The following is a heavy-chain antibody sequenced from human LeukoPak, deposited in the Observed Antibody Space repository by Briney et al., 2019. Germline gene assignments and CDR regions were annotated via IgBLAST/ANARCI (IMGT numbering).Heavy chain of an antibody. Sequence: SETLSLTCTVSGGSISSSSYYWGWIRQPPGKGLEWIGSIYYSGSTYYNPSLKSRVTISVDTSKNQFSLKLSSVTAADTAVYYCARDKHDSSGYSWFDPWGQGTLVTVSS. J-gene: IGHJ5*02. CDR3: ARDKHDSSGYSWFDP. D-gene: IGHD3-22*01. CDR2: IYYSGST. V-gene: IGHV4-39*07. CDR1: GGSISSSSYY.